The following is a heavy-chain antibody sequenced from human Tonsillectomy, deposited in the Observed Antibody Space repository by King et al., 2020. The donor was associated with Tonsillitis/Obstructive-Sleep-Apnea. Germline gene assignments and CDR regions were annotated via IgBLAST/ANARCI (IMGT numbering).Heavy chain of an antibody. CDR1: GFTFSNAW. V-gene: IGHV3-15*01. J-gene: IGHJ6*03. Sequence: VQLVESGGGLVKPGGSLRLSCAASGFTFSNAWMSWVRQAPGKGLEWVGRIKSKTDGGTTDYAAPVKGRFTISRDDSKNTLYLQMNSLKTEDTAVYYCTTDSDYDFWSGYYTGYYYMDVWGKGTTVTVSS. CDR3: TTDSDYDFWSGYYTGYYYMDV. D-gene: IGHD3-3*01. CDR2: IKSKTDGGTT.